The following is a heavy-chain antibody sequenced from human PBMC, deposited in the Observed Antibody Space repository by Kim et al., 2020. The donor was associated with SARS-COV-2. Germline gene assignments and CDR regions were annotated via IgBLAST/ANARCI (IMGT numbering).Heavy chain of an antibody. CDR1: GFNFGDYV. CDR2: ISWNSDGI. CDR3: AKGWSGAAWTQLDY. J-gene: IGHJ4*02. Sequence: GGSLRLSCAASGFNFGDYVMHWVRQAPGKGLEWVSGISWNSDGIGYGDSVKGRFTISRDSAGNSLYLQMNSLRPEDTALYYCAKGWSGAAWTQLDYWGQGTLVTVSS. V-gene: IGHV3-9*01. D-gene: IGHD3-3*01.